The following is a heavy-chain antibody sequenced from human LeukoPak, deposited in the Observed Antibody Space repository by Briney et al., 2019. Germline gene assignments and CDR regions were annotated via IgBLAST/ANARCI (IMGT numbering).Heavy chain of an antibody. J-gene: IGHJ6*02. Sequence: GGSLRLSCAASGFTFSSYAMSWVRQAPGKGLEWVSAISGSGGSTYYADSVKGRFTISRDNSKNTLYLQMNSLRAEDTVVYYCAKDRGAAAGPTYYYYGMDVWGQGTTVTVSS. CDR1: GFTFSSYA. CDR3: AKDRGAAAGPTYYYYGMDV. D-gene: IGHD6-13*01. V-gene: IGHV3-23*01. CDR2: ISGSGGST.